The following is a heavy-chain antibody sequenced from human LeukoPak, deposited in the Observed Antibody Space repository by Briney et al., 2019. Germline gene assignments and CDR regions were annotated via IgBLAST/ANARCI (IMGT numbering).Heavy chain of an antibody. D-gene: IGHD4-17*01. CDR3: ARGNDYGDYIYYYGMDV. J-gene: IGHJ6*02. CDR1: GGSISSSSYY. CDR2: IYHSGST. V-gene: IGHV4-39*07. Sequence: TSSETLSLTCTVSGGSISSSSYYWGWIRQPPGKGLEWIGYIYHSGSTYYNPSLKSRVTISVDRSKNQFSLKLSSVTAADTAVYYCARGNDYGDYIYYYGMDVWGQGTTVTVSS.